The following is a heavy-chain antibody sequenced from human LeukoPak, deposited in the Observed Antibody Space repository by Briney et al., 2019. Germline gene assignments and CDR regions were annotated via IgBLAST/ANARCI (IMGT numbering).Heavy chain of an antibody. D-gene: IGHD3-9*01. J-gene: IGHJ4*02. CDR2: ISGSGGST. Sequence: GGSLRLSCAASGFTFSSYAMHWVRQAPGKGLEWVSAISGSGGSTYYADSVKGRFTISRDNSKNTLYLQMNSLRAEDTAVYYCAKDLTRWLRYFDYWGQGTLVTVSS. CDR1: GFTFSSYA. CDR3: AKDLTRWLRYFDY. V-gene: IGHV3-23*01.